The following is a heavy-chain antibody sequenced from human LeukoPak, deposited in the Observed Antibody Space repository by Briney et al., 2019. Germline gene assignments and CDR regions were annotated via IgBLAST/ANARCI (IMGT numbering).Heavy chain of an antibody. CDR2: IRDSGGEM. D-gene: IGHD2-8*02. Sequence: GGSLRLSCAASGFSFSLYPMNWVRQAPGKGLEWLSNIRDSGGEMYYADSVKGRFTITRDNAKNTLYLQMNGLRVEDTAVYFCARDHYWAFDFWGQGTLVTVSS. CDR1: GFSFSLYP. J-gene: IGHJ4*02. V-gene: IGHV3-48*01. CDR3: ARDHYWAFDF.